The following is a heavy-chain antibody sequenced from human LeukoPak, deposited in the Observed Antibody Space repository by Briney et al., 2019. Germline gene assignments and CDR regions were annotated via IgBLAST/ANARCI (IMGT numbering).Heavy chain of an antibody. CDR2: IYYNGST. CDR3: ARSHCTNGVCYNRGGFDY. CDR1: GGSISSYY. D-gene: IGHD2-8*01. J-gene: IGHJ4*02. Sequence: SETLSLTCTVSGGSISSYYWSWIRQPPGKGLEWIGYIYYNGSTNYNPSLKSRVTISVDTSKNQFSLKLSSVTAADTAVYYCARSHCTNGVCYNRGGFDYWGQGTLVTVSS. V-gene: IGHV4-59*01.